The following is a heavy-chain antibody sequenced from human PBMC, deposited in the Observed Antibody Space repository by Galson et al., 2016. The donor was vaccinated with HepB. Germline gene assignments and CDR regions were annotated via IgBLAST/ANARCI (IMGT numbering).Heavy chain of an antibody. CDR2: MSPSTDKT. Sequence: SVKVSCKASGYTFGSYDINWVRQATGHGLEWMGWMSPSTDKTGYAREFQGRITMTWDTSISTAYMELSSLRSEDTAVYYCARNLYATGDFDFWGQGTLVTVSS. D-gene: IGHD7-27*01. J-gene: IGHJ4*02. CDR3: ARNLYATGDFDF. CDR1: GYTFGSYD. V-gene: IGHV1-8*01.